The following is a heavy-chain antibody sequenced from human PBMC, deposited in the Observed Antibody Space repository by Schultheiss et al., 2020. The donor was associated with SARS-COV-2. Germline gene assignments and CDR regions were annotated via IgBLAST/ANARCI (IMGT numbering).Heavy chain of an antibody. Sequence: SETLSLTCTVSGGSISSYYWSWIRQPAGKGLEWIGRIYTSGSTNYNPSLKSRVTISVDTSKNQFSLKLSSVTAADTAVYYCARGVLYCSSTSCYFYYYYYYMDVWGKGTTVTVSS. J-gene: IGHJ6*03. D-gene: IGHD2-2*01. CDR2: IYTSGST. CDR3: ARGVLYCSSTSCYFYYYYYYMDV. CDR1: GGSISSYY. V-gene: IGHV4-4*07.